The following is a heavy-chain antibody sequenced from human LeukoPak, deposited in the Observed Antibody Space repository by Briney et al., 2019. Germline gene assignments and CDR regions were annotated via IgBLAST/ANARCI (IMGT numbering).Heavy chain of an antibody. CDR2: IIPIFGTA. J-gene: IGHJ4*02. CDR1: GYTFTSYG. V-gene: IGHV1-69*13. D-gene: IGHD6-19*01. Sequence: SVKVSCKASGYTFTSYGISWVRQAPGQGLEWMGGIIPIFGTANYAQKFQGRVTITADESTSTAYMELSSLRSEDTAVYYCAREGSSGWYRDLYYFDYWGQGTLVTVSS. CDR3: AREGSSGWYRDLYYFDY.